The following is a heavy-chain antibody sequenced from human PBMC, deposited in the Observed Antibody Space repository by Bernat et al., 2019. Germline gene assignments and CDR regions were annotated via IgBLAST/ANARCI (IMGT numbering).Heavy chain of an antibody. V-gene: IGHV3-33*06. Sequence: QVQLVESGGGVVQPGRSLRLSCAASGFTFSSYGMHWVRQAPGKGLEWVAVIWYDGSNKYYADSVKGRFTISRDNSKNTLFLQMNSLRAEDTAVYYCTKDSGGGSHFDYWGQGTLVTVSS. CDR3: TKDSGGGSHFDY. CDR2: IWYDGSNK. CDR1: GFTFSSYG. J-gene: IGHJ4*02. D-gene: IGHD2-15*01.